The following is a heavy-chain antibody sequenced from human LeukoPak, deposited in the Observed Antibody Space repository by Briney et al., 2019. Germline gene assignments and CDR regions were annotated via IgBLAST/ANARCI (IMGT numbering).Heavy chain of an antibody. CDR3: ARARIVVVVAATSLWFDL. V-gene: IGHV3-11*01. Sequence: GGSLRLSCAASGFTFSDYYMSWIRQAPGKGLEWVSYVSSSGSTIYYADSVKGRFTISRDNAKNSLYLQMNSLRAEDTAVYYCARARIVVVVAATSLWFDLWGQGTLVTVSS. D-gene: IGHD2-15*01. CDR2: VSSSGSTI. CDR1: GFTFSDYY. J-gene: IGHJ5*02.